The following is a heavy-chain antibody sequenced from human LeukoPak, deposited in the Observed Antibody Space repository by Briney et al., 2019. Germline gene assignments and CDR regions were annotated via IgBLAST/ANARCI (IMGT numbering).Heavy chain of an antibody. Sequence: GKSLRLSCAASGFTFSSFVMRWVRRAPGKGLEWVAVIWSDESEKDFADSVKGRFTISRDNSENTLYLQMNSLRVEDTAVYYCAREGCSSASCPRGDAFDIWGQGTLVTVSS. J-gene: IGHJ3*02. V-gene: IGHV3-33*01. D-gene: IGHD2-2*01. CDR1: GFTFSSFV. CDR2: IWSDESEK. CDR3: AREGCSSASCPRGDAFDI.